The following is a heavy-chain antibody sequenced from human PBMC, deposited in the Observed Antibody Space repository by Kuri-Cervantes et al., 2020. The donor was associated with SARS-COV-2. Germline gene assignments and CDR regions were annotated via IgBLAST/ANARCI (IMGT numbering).Heavy chain of an antibody. J-gene: IGHJ5*02. D-gene: IGHD4/OR15-4a*01. CDR2: IYASGGT. V-gene: IGHV4-61*10. Sequence: SETLSLTCTVSGGSISNYGYYWSWIRQPAGKGLEWIGFIYASGGTSYNASLKSRVTISVDTSKNQFSLKLSSVTAADTAVYYCARGRLRNNWFDPWGQGTLVTVSS. CDR3: ARGRLRNNWFDP. CDR1: GGSISNYGYY.